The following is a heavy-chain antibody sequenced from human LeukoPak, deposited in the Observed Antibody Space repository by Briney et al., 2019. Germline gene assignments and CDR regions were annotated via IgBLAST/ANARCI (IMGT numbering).Heavy chain of an antibody. V-gene: IGHV1-46*01. Sequence: ASVKVSCKASGYTFTSYYMHWVRQAPGQGLEWMGIINPSGGSTSYAQKFQGRVTMTRDTSTSTVYMELSSLRSEDTAVYYCARGVISSSWYGNWFDPWGQGTLVTVSS. CDR3: ARGVISSSWYGNWFDP. D-gene: IGHD6-13*01. CDR1: GYTFTSYY. CDR2: INPSGGST. J-gene: IGHJ5*02.